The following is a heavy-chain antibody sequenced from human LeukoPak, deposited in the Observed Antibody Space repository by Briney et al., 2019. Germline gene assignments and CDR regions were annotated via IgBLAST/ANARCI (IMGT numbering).Heavy chain of an antibody. J-gene: IGHJ4*02. Sequence: SGPTLVKPTQTLTLTCTFSGFSLNTRGVGVAWIRLPPGKALEWLALIYWDNYDRYSPSLKSRLTISKDASKNQVVLTMTNMDPVDTATYFCARTPLVITAKGFFDYWGQGTLVTVSS. V-gene: IGHV2-5*02. CDR3: ARTPLVITAKGFFDY. CDR1: GFSLNTRGVG. D-gene: IGHD4/OR15-4a*01. CDR2: IYWDNYD.